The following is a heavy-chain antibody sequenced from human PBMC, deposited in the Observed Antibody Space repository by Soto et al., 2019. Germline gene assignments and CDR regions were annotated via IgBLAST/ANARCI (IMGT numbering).Heavy chain of an antibody. V-gene: IGHV4-59*11. CDR1: GGSISSHY. CDR2: IFSNGRT. J-gene: IGHJ4*02. D-gene: IGHD3-10*01. Sequence: QVQLQESGPGLVKPSETLSLICSVSGGSISSHYWTWIRRPPGKGLEWIGYIFSNGRTNYNPSLESRVTISVDTSKNQLSLKLTSVTAADTAVYYCARGGDNSPWYYSLWGQGTQVAVSP. CDR3: ARGGDNSPWYYSL.